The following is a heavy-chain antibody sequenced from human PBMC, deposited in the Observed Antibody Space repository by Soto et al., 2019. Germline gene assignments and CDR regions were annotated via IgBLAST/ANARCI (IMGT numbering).Heavy chain of an antibody. J-gene: IGHJ6*02. CDR2: IIPIFGTA. V-gene: IGHV1-69*06. Sequence: SVKVSCKASGGTFSSYAISWVRQAPGQGLEWMGGIIPIFGTANYAQKFQGRVTITADKSTSTAYMELSSLRSEDTAVYYCARGTYYYDSSGYYNVRYHYYGMDVWGQGTTVTVSS. D-gene: IGHD3-22*01. CDR1: GGTFSSYA. CDR3: ARGTYYYDSSGYYNVRYHYYGMDV.